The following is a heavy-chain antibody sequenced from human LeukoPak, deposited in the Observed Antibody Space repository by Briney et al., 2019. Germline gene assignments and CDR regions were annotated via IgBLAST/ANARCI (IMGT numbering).Heavy chain of an antibody. J-gene: IGHJ4*02. V-gene: IGHV3-53*01. Sequence: GGSLRLSCAASGFTVSSNYMSWVRQAPGKGLEWVSVIYSGGSTYYADSVKGRFTISRDNSKNTLYLQMNSLRAEDTAVYYCAKDDYDYVWGSYRYFDYWGQGTLVTVSS. CDR2: IYSGGST. CDR3: AKDDYDYVWGSYRYFDY. CDR1: GFTVSSNY. D-gene: IGHD3-16*02.